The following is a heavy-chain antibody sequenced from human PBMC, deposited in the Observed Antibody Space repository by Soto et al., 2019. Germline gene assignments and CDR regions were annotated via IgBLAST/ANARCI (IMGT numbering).Heavy chain of an antibody. J-gene: IGHJ3*02. CDR1: GGTFSSYT. CDR3: ARVGPTYYYYNSAQGSDAFDI. D-gene: IGHD3-22*01. V-gene: IGHV1-69*02. CDR2: IIPILGIA. Sequence: QVQLVQSGAEVKKPGSSVKVSCKASGGTFSSYTISWVRQAPGQGLEWMGRIIPILGIANYAQKFQGRVTITADKSTSTAYMELSSLRSEDTAVYFCARVGPTYYYYNSAQGSDAFDIWGQGTMVTVSS.